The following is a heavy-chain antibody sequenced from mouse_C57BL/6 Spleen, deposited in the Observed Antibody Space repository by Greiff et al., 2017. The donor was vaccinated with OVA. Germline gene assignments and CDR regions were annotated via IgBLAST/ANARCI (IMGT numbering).Heavy chain of an antibody. D-gene: IGHD1-1*01. V-gene: IGHV1-50*01. Sequence: VQLQQSGAELVKPGASVKLSCKASGYTFTSYWMQWVKQRPGQGLEWIGELDPSDSYTNYNQKFKGKATLTVDASSSTAYMQLSSLTSEDSAVDYGGRGDGSSYFDYWGQGTTLTVSS. CDR3: GRGDGSSYFDY. CDR1: GYTFTSYW. CDR2: LDPSDSYT. J-gene: IGHJ2*01.